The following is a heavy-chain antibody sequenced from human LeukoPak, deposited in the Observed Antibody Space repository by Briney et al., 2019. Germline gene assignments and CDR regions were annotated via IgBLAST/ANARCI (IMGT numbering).Heavy chain of an antibody. D-gene: IGHD2-15*01. J-gene: IGHJ4*02. CDR1: GGPISSYY. CDR2: IFTRGST. Sequence: SAPLSLPFNVSGGPISSYYWSWIRPPAGKGMEGIGRIFTRGSTNYNPSLQSRVTMSVDTSKNQFSLKLSSVTAADTVVYYCARINFDCSGGGCYTYYFDYWGQGTLVTVSS. CDR3: ARINFDCSGGGCYTYYFDY. V-gene: IGHV4-4*07.